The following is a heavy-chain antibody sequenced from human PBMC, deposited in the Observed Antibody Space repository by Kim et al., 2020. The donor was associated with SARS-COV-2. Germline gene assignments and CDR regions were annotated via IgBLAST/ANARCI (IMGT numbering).Heavy chain of an antibody. D-gene: IGHD3-3*01. CDR2: ISYDGSNK. Sequence: GGSLRLSCAASGFTFSSYAMHWVRQAPGKGLEWVAVISYDGSNKYYADSVKGRFTISRDNSKNTLYLQMNSLRAEDTAVYYCARVLGLTIFGVATAGHYGMDVWGQGTTVTVSS. CDR1: GFTFSSYA. CDR3: ARVLGLTIFGVATAGHYGMDV. J-gene: IGHJ6*02. V-gene: IGHV3-30-3*01.